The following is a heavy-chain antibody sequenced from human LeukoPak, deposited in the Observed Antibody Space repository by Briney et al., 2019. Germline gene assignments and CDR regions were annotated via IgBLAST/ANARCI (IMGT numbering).Heavy chain of an antibody. J-gene: IGHJ4*02. CDR3: ARKTDNSFDY. CDR1: GYSFTNYW. CDR2: IFPSDSDT. Sequence: GESLKISCQGSGYSFTNYWIGWVRQMPGKGLKWMGMIFPSDSDTRYGPSFQGQVTISADKSIYTAYLQWSSLKASDTAMYYCARKTDNSFDYWGQGTLVTVSS. D-gene: IGHD5-24*01. V-gene: IGHV5-51*01.